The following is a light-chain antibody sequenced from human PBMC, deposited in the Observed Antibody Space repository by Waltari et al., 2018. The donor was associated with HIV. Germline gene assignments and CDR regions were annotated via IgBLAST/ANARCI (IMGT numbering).Light chain of an antibody. CDR3: LQYDNWPPWT. CDR1: QSVGSK. CDR2: DAS. V-gene: IGKV3-15*01. Sequence: EVVMTQSPATLSVSPGERATLFCRASQSVGSKLAWYQQKPGQAPRLLIYDASTRATVIPARFSGTGSETDFTLTISSLQSEDFAVYYCLQYDNWPPWTFGQGTKVEFK. J-gene: IGKJ1*01.